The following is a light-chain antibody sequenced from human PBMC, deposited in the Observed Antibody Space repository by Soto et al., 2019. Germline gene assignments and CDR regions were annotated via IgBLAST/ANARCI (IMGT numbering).Light chain of an antibody. CDR2: DGS. J-gene: IGKJ5*01. Sequence: EIVLTQCPATLSLSPGERVTLSCRASQNLHSFLNWYQQRPGQAPRPLIYDGSKRAAGVPDRISGDGSGTDYTLTISSLEPEDFAVYYCQQRTRWPMTFGQGTRLEIK. CDR1: QNLHSF. V-gene: IGKV3-11*01. CDR3: QQRTRWPMT.